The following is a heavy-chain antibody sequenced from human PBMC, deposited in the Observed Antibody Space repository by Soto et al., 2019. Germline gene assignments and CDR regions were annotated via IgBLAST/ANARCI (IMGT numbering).Heavy chain of an antibody. J-gene: IGHJ4*02. CDR3: ARANWFFDY. CDR1: GGSINNHY. CDR2: IYYSGST. V-gene: IGHV4-59*11. D-gene: IGHD7-27*01. Sequence: QVQLQESGPGLVKPSETLSLTCTVSGGSINNHYWSWIRQPPGQGLEWIGYIYYSGSTNYNPSLKSRVTMSVDTSKTQSSLKLTSLTAADTAIYYCARANWFFDYWGQGTLVTVSS.